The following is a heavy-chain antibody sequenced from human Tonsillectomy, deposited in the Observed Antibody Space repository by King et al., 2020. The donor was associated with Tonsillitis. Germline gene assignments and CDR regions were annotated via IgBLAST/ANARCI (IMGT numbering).Heavy chain of an antibody. CDR1: GYTFTDYY. J-gene: IGHJ6*02. CDR2: INPNSGDT. D-gene: IGHD3-10*01. V-gene: IGHV1-2*02. Sequence: QLVQSGAEVKKPGASVKVSCKTSGYTFTDYYMHWVRQAPGQGLEWMGSINPNSGDTKYAQKFQDRVTMTRDTSISTASMEVSRLRSDDTAAYYCARDLQRTNYYGSGSHPRDFVYRDGMDVWGQGTTVTVSS. CDR3: ARDLQRTNYYGSGSHPRDFVYRDGMDV.